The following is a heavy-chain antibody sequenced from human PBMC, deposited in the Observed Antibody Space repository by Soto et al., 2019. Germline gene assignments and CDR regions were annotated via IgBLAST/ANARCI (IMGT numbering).Heavy chain of an antibody. Sequence: QLQLQESGPGLVKPSETLSLTCTVSGGSISSSGYYWGWIRQRPGQALEWIGTTYYSGRTSYNPSLKGRVTTAVNTSKNKFSLKRRSATPSDTPVYYCARQSSVYGDYGRYLDFWGQGTLVTVSS. V-gene: IGHV4-39*01. J-gene: IGHJ4*02. D-gene: IGHD4-17*01. CDR1: GGSISSSGYY. CDR2: TYYSGRT. CDR3: ARQSSVYGDYGRYLDF.